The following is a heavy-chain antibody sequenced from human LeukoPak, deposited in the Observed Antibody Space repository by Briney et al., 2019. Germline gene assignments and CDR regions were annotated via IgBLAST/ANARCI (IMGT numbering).Heavy chain of an antibody. J-gene: IGHJ6*03. CDR1: GYTFTGYY. V-gene: IGHV1-8*03. D-gene: IGHD5-24*01. CDR2: MNPNSGNT. Sequence: ASVKVSCKASGYTFTGYYMHWVRQAPGQGLEWMGWMNPNSGNTGCAQKFQGRVTITRNTSISTAYMELSSLRSEDTAVYYCAREGTGYNFPTYYYYLDVWGKGTTVTVFS. CDR3: AREGTGYNFPTYYYYLDV.